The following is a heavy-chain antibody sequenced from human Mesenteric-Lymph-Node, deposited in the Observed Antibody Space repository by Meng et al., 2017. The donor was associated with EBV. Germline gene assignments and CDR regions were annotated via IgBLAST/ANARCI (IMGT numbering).Heavy chain of an antibody. Sequence: EVQSGDSWGGLVQPGGSLRLACEASGFTFSNYWMHWVRQAPGKGLVWVAEISSDGSSTNYADSVKGRFTIYRDNAKNTLYLEMSSLRVEDTAVYRCASLSAPSDYWGQGTLVTVSS. CDR3: ASLSAPSDY. V-gene: IGHV3-74*01. CDR2: ISSDGSST. CDR1: GFTFSNYW. J-gene: IGHJ4*02. D-gene: IGHD6-25*01.